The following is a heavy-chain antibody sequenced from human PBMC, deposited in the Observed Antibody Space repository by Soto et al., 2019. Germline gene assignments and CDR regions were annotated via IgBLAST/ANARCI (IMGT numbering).Heavy chain of an antibody. Sequence: ASVKVSCKASGYTFTSYDINWVRQATGQGLEWMGWMNPNSGNTGYAQKFQGRVTMTRNTSISTAYMELSSLRSEDTAVYYCARGGLGYCSGGSCFDPWGQGTLVTVSS. J-gene: IGHJ5*02. V-gene: IGHV1-8*01. CDR2: MNPNSGNT. CDR3: ARGGLGYCSGGSCFDP. CDR1: GYTFTSYD. D-gene: IGHD2-15*01.